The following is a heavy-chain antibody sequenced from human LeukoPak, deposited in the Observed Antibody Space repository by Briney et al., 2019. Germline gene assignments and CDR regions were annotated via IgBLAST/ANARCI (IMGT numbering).Heavy chain of an antibody. D-gene: IGHD6-19*01. CDR2: GYYTGST. Sequence: PSETLSLTCTVSGGSISSSSYYWGWIRQPPGKGLEWIGSGYYTGSTYYNPSLKSRVTISVDTSNNQFSLKLTSVTAADTAVYYCARHPHSSGWYGWFDPWGQGTLVTVSS. CDR3: ARHPHSSGWYGWFDP. CDR1: GGSISSSSYY. J-gene: IGHJ5*02. V-gene: IGHV4-39*01.